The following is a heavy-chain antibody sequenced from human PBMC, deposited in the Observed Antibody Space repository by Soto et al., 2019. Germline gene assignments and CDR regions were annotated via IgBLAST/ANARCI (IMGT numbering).Heavy chain of an antibody. CDR3: GKILVGATGHTDADS. CDR2: IDNNGVT. J-gene: IGHJ4*02. D-gene: IGHD2-15*01. CDR1: GGSVYSNGHY. Sequence: LSLTCIVSGGSVYSNGHYWGWILQPPGKGLEWIGSIDNNGVTNYNSSLKSRVTISRDTSKNQFSLRLTSVTAADTAVYYCGKILVGATGHTDADSWGPGTLVTVSS. V-gene: IGHV4-39*01.